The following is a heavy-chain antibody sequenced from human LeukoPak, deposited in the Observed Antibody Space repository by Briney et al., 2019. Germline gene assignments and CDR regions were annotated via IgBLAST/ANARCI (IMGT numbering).Heavy chain of an antibody. Sequence: SQTLSLTCAISGDSVSSNSAAWNWIRQSPSRDLEWLGRTYYRSKWYNDYAVSVKSRITINPDTSKNQFSLQLNSVTPEDTAVYYCASTPSGYSSSFYYFDYWGQGTLVSVSS. J-gene: IGHJ4*02. CDR2: TYYRSKWYN. CDR1: GDSVSSNSAA. D-gene: IGHD6-13*01. V-gene: IGHV6-1*01. CDR3: ASTPSGYSSSFYYFDY.